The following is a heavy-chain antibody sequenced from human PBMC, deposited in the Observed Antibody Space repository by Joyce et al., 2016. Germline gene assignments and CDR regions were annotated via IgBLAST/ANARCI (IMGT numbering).Heavy chain of an antibody. V-gene: IGHV3-21*01. CDR1: GFTLKSYT. J-gene: IGHJ5*02. CDR2: IMSNSVYI. CDR3: ARNYDFWSGSPFDP. Sequence: EMQLVESGGGLVKPGGSVILSCTGSGFTLKSYTMNWVRLAPGKGLEWLYAIMSNSVYISYVDSVRGRLTISRDNAKNSLYLQMNTLRVEDTAVYYCARNYDFWSGSPFDPWGQGTQVTVSS. D-gene: IGHD3-3*01.